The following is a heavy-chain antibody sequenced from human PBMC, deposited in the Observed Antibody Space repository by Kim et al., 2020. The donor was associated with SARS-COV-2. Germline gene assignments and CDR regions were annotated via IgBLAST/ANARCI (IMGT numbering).Heavy chain of an antibody. CDR1: GFTFGSYW. D-gene: IGHD2-15*01. Sequence: GGSLRLSCAASGFTFGSYWMHWVRQAPGKGLEWVSRIKNDVSTITYADSLKGRFTVSRDNDKKMLYLQMNSLGAEDTAVYYCAREADYFRGYYYYGMDIWGPGTTVTVSS. V-gene: IGHV3-74*01. J-gene: IGHJ6*02. CDR3: AREADYFRGYYYYGMDI. CDR2: IKNDVSTI.